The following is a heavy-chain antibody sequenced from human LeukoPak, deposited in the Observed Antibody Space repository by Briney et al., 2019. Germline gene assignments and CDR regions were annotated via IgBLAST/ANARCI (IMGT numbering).Heavy chain of an antibody. CDR1: GFTFDDFG. V-gene: IGHV3-20*04. J-gene: IGHJ4*02. Sequence: GGSLRLSCAASGFTFDDFGMSWVRQAPGKGLEWVSGINWNGGSTGYADSVKGRFTISRDNAKNSLYLQMNSLRAEDTALYYCAREQTYYYDSSGYYSPYYFDYWGQGTLVTVSS. D-gene: IGHD3-22*01. CDR2: INWNGGST. CDR3: AREQTYYYDSSGYYSPYYFDY.